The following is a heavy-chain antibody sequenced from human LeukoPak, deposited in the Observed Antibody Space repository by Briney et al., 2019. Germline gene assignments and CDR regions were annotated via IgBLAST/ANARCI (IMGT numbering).Heavy chain of an antibody. V-gene: IGHV1-3*01. J-gene: IGHJ4*02. Sequence: ASVKVSCKASGYTFTSYAMHWARQAPGQRLEWMGWINAGNGNTKYSQKFQGRVTITRDTSASTAYMELSSLRSEDTAVYYCASYSRELHGFDYWGQGTLVTVSS. CDR3: ASYSRELHGFDY. CDR2: INAGNGNT. CDR1: GYTFTSYA. D-gene: IGHD1-26*01.